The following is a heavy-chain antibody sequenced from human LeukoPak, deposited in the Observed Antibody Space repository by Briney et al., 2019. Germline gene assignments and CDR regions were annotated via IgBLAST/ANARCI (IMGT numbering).Heavy chain of an antibody. CDR1: GFTFSSYA. D-gene: IGHD3-22*01. J-gene: IGHJ4*02. CDR3: ARDRGTMIVVVTLDY. CDR2: ISYDGSNK. Sequence: HPGGSLRLSCAASGFTFSSYAMHWVRQAPGKGLEWVAVISYDGSNKYYADSVKGRFTISRDNSKNTLYLQMNCLRAEDTAVYYCARDRGTMIVVVTLDYWGQGTLVTVSS. V-gene: IGHV3-30*04.